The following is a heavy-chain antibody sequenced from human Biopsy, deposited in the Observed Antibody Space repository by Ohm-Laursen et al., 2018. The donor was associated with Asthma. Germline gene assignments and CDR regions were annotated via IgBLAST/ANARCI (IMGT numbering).Heavy chain of an antibody. CDR2: IYSGGST. J-gene: IGHJ4*02. D-gene: IGHD2-21*02. Sequence: SLRLSCSASGFTVSSNYMSWVRQAPGKGLEWVSVIYSGGSTYYADSVKGRFTISRDNSKNTLYLQMSSLRAEDTAVYYCAGGVVGDSPLCNYWGQGTLVTVSS. CDR1: GFTVSSNY. V-gene: IGHV3-53*01. CDR3: AGGVVGDSPLCNY.